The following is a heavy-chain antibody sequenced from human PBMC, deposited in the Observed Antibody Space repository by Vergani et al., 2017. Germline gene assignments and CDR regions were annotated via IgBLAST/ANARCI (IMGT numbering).Heavy chain of an antibody. CDR3: ARGNYYGSGTYVDP. J-gene: IGHJ5*02. CDR1: GSTVSGNY. V-gene: IGHV3-66*02. D-gene: IGHD3-10*01. Sequence: ELQLVESGGGLVQPGGSLRPSCAASGSTVSGNYMTWVRQAPGKGLEWVPNFYSWDETYSADSVKGRVTISRDTSKNTLHLQINNLRVEDTAVYYSARGNYYGSGTYVDPWGQGTLVTVSS. CDR2: FYSWDET.